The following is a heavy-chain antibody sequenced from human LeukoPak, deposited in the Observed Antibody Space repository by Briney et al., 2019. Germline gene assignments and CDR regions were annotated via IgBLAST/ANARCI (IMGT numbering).Heavy chain of an antibody. CDR2: IYYSGST. V-gene: IGHV4-59*01. J-gene: IGHJ4*02. Sequence: SETLSLTCTVSGGSISSYYWSWIRQPPGKGLEWIGYIYYSGSTNYSPSLKSRVTISVGTSKNQFSLKLSSVTAADTAVYYCARKGLTGGLDYWGQGTLVTVSS. CDR1: GGSISSYY. D-gene: IGHD2-8*02. CDR3: ARKGLTGGLDY.